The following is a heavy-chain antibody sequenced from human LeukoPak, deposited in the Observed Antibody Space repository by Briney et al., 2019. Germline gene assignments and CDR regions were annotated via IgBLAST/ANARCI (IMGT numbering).Heavy chain of an antibody. V-gene: IGHV5-51*01. CDR3: ARFYRGYSYGYTYYFDY. Sequence: GESLKISCKGSGYSFTSYWIGWVRQMPGKGLEWMGIIHPGDSDTRYSPSFQGQVTISADKSISTAYLQWSSLKASDTAMYYCARFYRGYSYGYTYYFDYWGQGTLVTVSS. D-gene: IGHD5-18*01. J-gene: IGHJ4*02. CDR1: GYSFTSYW. CDR2: IHPGDSDT.